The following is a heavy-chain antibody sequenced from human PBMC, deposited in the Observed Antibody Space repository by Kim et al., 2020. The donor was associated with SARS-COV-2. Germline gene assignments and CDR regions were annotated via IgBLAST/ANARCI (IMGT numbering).Heavy chain of an antibody. V-gene: IGHV3-11*04. CDR1: GFTFSDYY. CDR3: ARATSTNYYDISGPY. CDR2: ISDNGKTI. D-gene: IGHD3-22*01. J-gene: IGHJ4*02. Sequence: GGSLRLSCAASGFTFSDYYMSWIRQAPGKGLQWVAYISDNGKTIFYADSVKGRFTVSRDNAKNSVYLQMDSLRVEDTAMYYCARATSTNYYDISGPYWGQGTLVTVSS.